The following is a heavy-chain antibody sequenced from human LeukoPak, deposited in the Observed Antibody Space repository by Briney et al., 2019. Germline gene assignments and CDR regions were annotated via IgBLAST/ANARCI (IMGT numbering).Heavy chain of an antibody. D-gene: IGHD6-19*01. CDR3: ARGIQWLVFDY. Sequence: PGGSLGLSCAASGFSVSSTYMTWVRQAPGKGLEWVSVIYNGDSTNYADSVKGRFTISRDNSKNTLYLQMNSLRADDTAVYYCARGIQWLVFDYWGQGTLVTVSS. V-gene: IGHV3-53*01. CDR2: IYNGDST. J-gene: IGHJ4*02. CDR1: GFSVSSTY.